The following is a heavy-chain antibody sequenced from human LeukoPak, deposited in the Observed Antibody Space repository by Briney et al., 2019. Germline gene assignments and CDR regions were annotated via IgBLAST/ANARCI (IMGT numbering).Heavy chain of an antibody. CDR1: GYTSTSYD. CDR2: MNPNNGNT. V-gene: IGHV1-8*01. CDR3: ARGFLGYDSSDYAFSYY. J-gene: IGHJ4*02. D-gene: IGHD3-22*01. Sequence: GASVKVSCKASGYTSTSYDITWVRQATGQGLEWMGWMNPNNGNTGYAQRFQGRVTLTRDTSISTAYMELSSLRSEDTAVYYCARGFLGYDSSDYAFSYYWGQGTLVTVSS.